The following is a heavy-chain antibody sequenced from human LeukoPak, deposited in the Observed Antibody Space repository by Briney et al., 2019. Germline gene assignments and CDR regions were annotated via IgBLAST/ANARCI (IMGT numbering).Heavy chain of an antibody. J-gene: IGHJ3*02. V-gene: IGHV3-23*01. CDR1: GFTFSSYA. Sequence: PGGSLRLSCAASGFTFSSYAMSWVRRAPGKGLEWVSAISGSGVNTYYADSVKGRFTISRDNSKNTLYLQMNSLRAEDTAVYYCAKMLLIYCDTSGGAFDIWGQGTMVTVSS. CDR2: ISGSGVNT. CDR3: AKMLLIYCDTSGGAFDI. D-gene: IGHD3-22*01.